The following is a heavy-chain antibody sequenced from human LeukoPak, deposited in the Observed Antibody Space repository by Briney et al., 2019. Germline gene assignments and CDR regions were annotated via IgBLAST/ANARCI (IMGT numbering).Heavy chain of an antibody. CDR2: ISAYNGNT. V-gene: IGHV1-18*01. CDR3: ARDKREYYYDSSGYNDY. CDR1: GYTFTSYG. Sequence: ASVKVSCKASGYTFTSYGISWVRQAPGLGLEWMGWISAYNGNTNYAQKLQGRVTMTTDTSTSTAYMELRSLRSDDTAVYYCARDKREYYYDSSGYNDYWGQGTLVTVSS. J-gene: IGHJ4*02. D-gene: IGHD3-22*01.